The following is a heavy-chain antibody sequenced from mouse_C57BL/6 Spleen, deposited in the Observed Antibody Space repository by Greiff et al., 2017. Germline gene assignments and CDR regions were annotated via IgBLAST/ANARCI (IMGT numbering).Heavy chain of an antibody. CDR3: ARQGGYDGDYAMDY. D-gene: IGHD2-2*01. CDR1: GFSLTSYG. J-gene: IGHJ4*01. CDR2: IWSDGST. Sequence: QVQLKESGPGLVAPSQSLSITCTVSGFSLTSYGVHWVRQPPGKGLEWLVVIWSDGSTTYNSALKSRLSISKDNSKSQVFLKMNSLQTDDTAMYYCARQGGYDGDYAMDYWGQGTSVTVSS. V-gene: IGHV2-6-1*01.